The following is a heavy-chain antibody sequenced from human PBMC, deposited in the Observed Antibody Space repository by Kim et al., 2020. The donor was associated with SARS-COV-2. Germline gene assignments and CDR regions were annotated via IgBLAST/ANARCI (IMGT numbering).Heavy chain of an antibody. Sequence: GGSLRLSCAASGFTFSSYDMNWVRQAPGKGLEWVSYISSSGSTKYYADSVKGRFTISRDNAKNSLYLQMNSLRAEDTAVYYCASMVAATRYFDYWGQGTLVTVSS. J-gene: IGHJ4*02. CDR1: GFTFSSYD. V-gene: IGHV3-48*03. CDR2: ISSSGSTK. CDR3: ASMVAATRYFDY. D-gene: IGHD2-15*01.